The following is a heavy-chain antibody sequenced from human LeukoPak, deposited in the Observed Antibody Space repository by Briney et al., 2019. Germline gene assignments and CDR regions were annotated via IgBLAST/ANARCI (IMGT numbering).Heavy chain of an antibody. CDR1: GFTFSDYY. Sequence: GGSLRLSCAASGFTFSDYYMTWIRQAPGKGLEWISYMSSSGSTIHYADSVRGRFTISRDNAKNSLYLQMNSLRADDTAVYYCARDLGGYSGPSAYWGQGALVTVSS. CDR3: ARDLGGYSGPSAY. CDR2: MSSSGSTI. J-gene: IGHJ4*02. V-gene: IGHV3-11*01. D-gene: IGHD5-12*01.